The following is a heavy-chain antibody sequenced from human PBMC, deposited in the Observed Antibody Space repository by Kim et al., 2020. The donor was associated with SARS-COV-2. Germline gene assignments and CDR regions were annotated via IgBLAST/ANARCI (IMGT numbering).Heavy chain of an antibody. CDR3: AKGGASVRYFDWLLRSDYGIDV. D-gene: IGHD3-9*01. V-gene: IGHV3-30*18. J-gene: IGHJ6*02. CDR2: ISYDGSNK. CDR1: GFTFSSYG. Sequence: GGSLRLSCAASGFTFSSYGMHWVRQAPGKGLEWVAVISYDGSNKYYADSVKGRFTISRDNSKNTLYLQMNSLRAEDTAVYYCAKGGASVRYFDWLLRSDYGIDVWGQGTTVTVSS.